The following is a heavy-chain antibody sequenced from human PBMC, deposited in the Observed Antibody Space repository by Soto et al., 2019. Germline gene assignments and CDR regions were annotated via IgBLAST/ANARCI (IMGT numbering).Heavy chain of an antibody. D-gene: IGHD3-3*01. CDR3: SRPFRVVRGRPGLLNLFDP. CDR2: VYYTGST. J-gene: IGHJ5*02. Sequence: SETLSLTCTVSGGSVNNGNYYWSWIRQPPGKELEWIGYVYYTGSTYSNPSLKSRLTLTIDTSKNQFSLNLTSVTAADTAVYYRSRPFRVVRGRPGLLNLFDPWGQGALVTVSS. CDR1: GGSVNNGNYY. V-gene: IGHV4-61*01.